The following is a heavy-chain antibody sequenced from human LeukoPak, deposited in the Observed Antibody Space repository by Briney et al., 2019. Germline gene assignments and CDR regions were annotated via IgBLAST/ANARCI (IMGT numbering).Heavy chain of an antibody. CDR1: GGSFSGYY. V-gene: IGHV4-34*01. Sequence: SETLSLTCAVYGGSFSGYYWSWIRQPPGKGLEWIGEINHSGSTNYNPSLKSRVTISVDTSKNQFSLKLSSVTAADTAVYYCARRAKNARRAYYYDMGGVGWFDPWGQGTLVTVSS. CDR2: INHSGST. J-gene: IGHJ5*02. D-gene: IGHD3-22*01. CDR3: ARRAKNARRAYYYDMGGVGWFDP.